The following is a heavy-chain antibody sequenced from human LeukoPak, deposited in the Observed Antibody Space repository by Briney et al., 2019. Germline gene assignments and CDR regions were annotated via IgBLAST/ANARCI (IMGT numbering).Heavy chain of an antibody. J-gene: IGHJ3*02. CDR3: ARKGATAGGTRALDI. D-gene: IGHD4-23*01. V-gene: IGHV4-34*01. CDR2: INHSGII. CDR1: GGSFSGYY. Sequence: SETLSLTCAVYGGSFSGYYWTWIRQPPGQGLEWIGEINHSGIIEYDPSLRSRVTISLDTSKSQFSLKLRSVTAADTAVYYCARKGATAGGTRALDIWGQGTMVTVS.